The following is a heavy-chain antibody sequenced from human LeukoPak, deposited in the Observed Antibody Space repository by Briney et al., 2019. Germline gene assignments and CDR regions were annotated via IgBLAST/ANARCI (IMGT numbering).Heavy chain of an antibody. CDR3: ARGRFTSSWDYYYYYYMDV. CDR1: GDSISTSNSY. CDR2: IYYSGNT. D-gene: IGHD3-16*01. V-gene: IGHV4-39*07. J-gene: IGHJ6*03. Sequence: SETLSLTCTVSGDSISTSNSYWGWIRQPPGKGLEWIGSIYYSGNTYYNPSLKSRVTISVDTSKNQFSLKLSSVTAADTAVYYCARGRFTSSWDYYYYYYMDVWGKGTTVTVSS.